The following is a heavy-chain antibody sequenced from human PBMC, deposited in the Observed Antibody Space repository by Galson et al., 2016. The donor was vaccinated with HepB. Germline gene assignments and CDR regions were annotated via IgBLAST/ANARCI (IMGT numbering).Heavy chain of an antibody. CDR2: MYSSGTS. J-gene: IGHJ4*02. V-gene: IGHV4-4*07. CDR3: ARDRYCSGRGCQPLDS. CDR1: GDSISSYS. Sequence: ETLSLTCKVSGDSISSYSWSWIRQPAGKGLEWIGRMYSSGTSNYNPSLKSRVSLSIDTSKNQFSLKLNSLTAADTAVYYCARDRYCSGRGCQPLDSWGQGTLVTVSS. D-gene: IGHD2-15*01.